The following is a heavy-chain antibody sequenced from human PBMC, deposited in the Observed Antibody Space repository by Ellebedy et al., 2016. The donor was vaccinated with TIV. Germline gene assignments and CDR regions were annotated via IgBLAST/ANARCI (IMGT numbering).Heavy chain of an antibody. CDR1: GGSIPTNY. CDR2: VSYSGST. V-gene: IGHV4-59*01. J-gene: IGHJ6*03. CDR3: ARVRHRGPDYYFHFYMDV. Sequence: MPSETLSLTCSVSGGSIPTNYWFWMRQPPGKGLEWIGCVSYSGSTILNPSLKTRATISVDTSKDQFSLKLTSVTAADTAVYYCARVRHRGPDYYFHFYMDVWGKGTTVTVSS.